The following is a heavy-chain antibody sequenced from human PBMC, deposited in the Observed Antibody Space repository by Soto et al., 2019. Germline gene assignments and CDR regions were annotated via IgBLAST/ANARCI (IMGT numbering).Heavy chain of an antibody. Sequence: QVQLVESGGGVVQPGRSLRLSCAASGFSSSIFPMHWVRQAPGKGPEWWALLSYDGTNKFYADSVKGRFTISRDNSKSTLYLQVDSLRPEDAAVYYCARDPKTSGGQHWAFNYFDSWGQGTLVTVSS. CDR2: LSYDGTNK. CDR3: ARDPKTSGGQHWAFNYFDS. J-gene: IGHJ4*02. CDR1: GFSSSIFP. V-gene: IGHV3-30-3*01. D-gene: IGHD7-27*01.